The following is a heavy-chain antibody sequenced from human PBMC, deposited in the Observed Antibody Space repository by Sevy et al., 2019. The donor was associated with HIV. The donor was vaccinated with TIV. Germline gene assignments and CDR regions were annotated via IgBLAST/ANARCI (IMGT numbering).Heavy chain of an antibody. CDR3: ARGVTIFGVVTKNPHYYYYMDV. CDR2: MNPNSGNT. CDR1: GYTFTSYD. Sequence: ASVKVSCKASGYTFTSYDINWVRQATGQGLEWMGWMNPNSGNTGYAQKFQGRVTMTRNTSISTAYMELRSLRSEDTAVYYCARGVTIFGVVTKNPHYYYYMDVWGKGTTVTVSS. V-gene: IGHV1-8*01. J-gene: IGHJ6*03. D-gene: IGHD3-3*01.